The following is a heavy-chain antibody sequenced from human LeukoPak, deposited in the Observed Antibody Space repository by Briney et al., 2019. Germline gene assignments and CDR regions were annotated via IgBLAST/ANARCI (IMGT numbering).Heavy chain of an antibody. CDR2: IYYSGST. V-gene: IGHV4-31*03. Sequence: SQTLSLTCTVSGGSISSGGYYWSWIRQHPXKGLEWIGYIYYSGSTYYNPSLKSRVTISVDTSKNQFSLKLSSVTAADTAVYYCAGISSWYGVAFDYWGQGTLVTVSS. CDR3: AGISSWYGVAFDY. D-gene: IGHD6-13*01. J-gene: IGHJ4*02. CDR1: GGSISSGGYY.